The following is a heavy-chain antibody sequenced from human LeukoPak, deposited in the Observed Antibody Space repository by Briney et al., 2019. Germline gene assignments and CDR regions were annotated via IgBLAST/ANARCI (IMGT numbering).Heavy chain of an antibody. D-gene: IGHD3-22*01. Sequence: SETLSLTCTVSGGSISSYYLSWIRQPPGKGLEWIGYIYYSGSTNYNPSLKSRVTISVDTSKNQFSLKLSSVTAADTAVYYCASAKYYDTCGYYDPYYYYYYMDVWGKGTTVTVSS. CDR2: IYYSGST. CDR1: GGSISSYY. CDR3: ASAKYYDTCGYYDPYYYYYYMDV. V-gene: IGHV4-59*01. J-gene: IGHJ6*03.